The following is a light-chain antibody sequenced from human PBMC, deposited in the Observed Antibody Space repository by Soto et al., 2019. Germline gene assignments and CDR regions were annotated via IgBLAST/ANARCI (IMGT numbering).Light chain of an antibody. Sequence: FQVTHSPSTLSEFVGDRVNVTCLASQSISSWLAWYQQKPGKAPKLLIYKASGLESGVPSRFSGSGSGTEFTLTISSLQPDDFATYYCQQYNSYTIPFGQGGRLAI. CDR1: QSISSW. V-gene: IGKV1-5*03. CDR3: QQYNSYTIP. CDR2: KAS. J-gene: IGKJ5*01.